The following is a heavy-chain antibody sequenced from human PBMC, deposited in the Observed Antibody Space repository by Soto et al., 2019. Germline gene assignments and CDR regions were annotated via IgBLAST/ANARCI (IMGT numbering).Heavy chain of an antibody. CDR1: GFSLRGDGVG. Sequence: QITLKESGPTLVKPTQSLTLTCTVSGFSLRGDGVGVGWIRQPPGKALEWLALIYWDDDQRYSPSLKNRLTITKDTSKNQVVLTMTNMDPVDTATYYCAHAFGGTSWPNDAFDIWGKGTVVTVSS. V-gene: IGHV2-5*02. D-gene: IGHD3-3*02. CDR2: IYWDDDQ. CDR3: AHAFGGTSWPNDAFDI. J-gene: IGHJ3*02.